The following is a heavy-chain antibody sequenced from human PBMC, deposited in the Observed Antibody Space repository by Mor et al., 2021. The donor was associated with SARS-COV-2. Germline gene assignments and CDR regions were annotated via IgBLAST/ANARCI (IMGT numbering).Heavy chain of an antibody. V-gene: IGHV1-18*01. CDR3: ARGYSSGWQPFDS. Sequence: QAPGQGLEWMAWISPYNGNTKFAQNLQGRVTMTTDTSTSTAYMELRSLKSDDTAVYYCARGYSSGWQPFDSWGQGTLVTV. CDR2: ISPYNGNT. J-gene: IGHJ4*02. D-gene: IGHD6-19*01.